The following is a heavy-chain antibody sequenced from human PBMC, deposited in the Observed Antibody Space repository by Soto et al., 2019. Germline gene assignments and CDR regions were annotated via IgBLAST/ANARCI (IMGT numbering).Heavy chain of an antibody. V-gene: IGHV3-30*18. D-gene: IGHD3-10*01. J-gene: IGHJ6*02. CDR1: GFTFSSYG. CDR2: ISYDGSNK. Sequence: GGSLRLSCAASGFTFSSYGMHWVRQAPGKGLEWVAVISYDGSNKYYADSVKGRSTISRDNSKNTLYLQMNSLRAEDTAVYYCAKDEGYYGSGSYPYYYYGMDVWGQGTTVTVSS. CDR3: AKDEGYYGSGSYPYYYYGMDV.